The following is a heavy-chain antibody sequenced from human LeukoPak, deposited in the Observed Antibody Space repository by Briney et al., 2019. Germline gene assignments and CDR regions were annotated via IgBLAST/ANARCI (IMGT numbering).Heavy chain of an antibody. J-gene: IGHJ4*02. CDR2: MNPNSGNT. CDR1: GYTFTSYD. CDR3: ARRTYYYDSSGYSHGVDY. D-gene: IGHD3-22*01. V-gene: IGHV1-8*01. Sequence: ASVTVSYKASGYTFTSYDINWVRQATGQGLEWMGWMNPNSGNTGYAQKFQGRVTMTRNTSISTAYMELSSLRSEDTAVYYCARRTYYYDSSGYSHGVDYWGQGTLVTVSS.